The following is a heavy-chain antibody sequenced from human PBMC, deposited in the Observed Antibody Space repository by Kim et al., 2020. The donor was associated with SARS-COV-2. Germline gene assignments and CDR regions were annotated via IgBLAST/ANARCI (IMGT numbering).Heavy chain of an antibody. CDR2: INPSGGST. CDR1: GYTFTSYY. Sequence: ASVKVSCKASGYTFTSYYMHWVRQAPGQGLEWMGIINPSGGSTSYAQKFQGRVTMTRDTSTSTVYMELSSLRSEDTAVYYCARDYGYSGYDSSGGLYYYYYYGMDVWGQGTTVTVSS. D-gene: IGHD5-12*01. CDR3: ARDYGYSGYDSSGGLYYYYYYGMDV. V-gene: IGHV1-46*01. J-gene: IGHJ6*02.